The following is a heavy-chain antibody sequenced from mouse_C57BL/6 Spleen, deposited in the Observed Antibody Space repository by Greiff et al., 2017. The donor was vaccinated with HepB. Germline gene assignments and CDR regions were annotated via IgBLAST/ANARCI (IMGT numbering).Heavy chain of an antibody. J-gene: IGHJ4*01. CDR2: ISDGGSYT. Sequence: EVQLVESGGGLVKPGGSLKLSCAASGFTFSSYAMSWVRQTPEKRLEWVATISDGGSYTYYPDNVKGRFTISRDNAKNNLYLQMSHLKSEDTAMYYCARGGAMDYWVKEPQSPSPQ. CDR3: ARGGAMDY. V-gene: IGHV5-4*01. CDR1: GFTFSSYA.